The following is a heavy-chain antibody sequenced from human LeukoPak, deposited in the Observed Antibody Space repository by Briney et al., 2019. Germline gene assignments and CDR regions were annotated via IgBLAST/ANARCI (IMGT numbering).Heavy chain of an antibody. CDR2: ISSSSSYI. Sequence: SGGSLRLSCAASGFTFSSYSMNWVRQAPGKGLEWVSSISSSSSYIYYADSVKGRFTISRDNAKNSLYLQMNSLRAEDAAVYYCAKSSQRYGDYYDYWGQGTLVTVSS. J-gene: IGHJ4*02. D-gene: IGHD4-17*01. V-gene: IGHV3-21*01. CDR1: GFTFSSYS. CDR3: AKSSQRYGDYYDY.